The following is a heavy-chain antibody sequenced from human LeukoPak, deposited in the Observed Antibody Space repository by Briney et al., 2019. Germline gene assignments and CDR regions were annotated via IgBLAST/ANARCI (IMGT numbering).Heavy chain of an antibody. D-gene: IGHD6-13*01. V-gene: IGHV1-2*02. J-gene: IGHJ6*03. Sequence: GASLKLSCKASVYTFTGYYMHCGPQAPGQGLEWRGWINPNSGGTNYAQKFHGRVTMTSDTSISTAYLELSRLRSDDTAVYYCARVDCFSSSWRRDCSYMDVWGKGTTVTVSS. CDR3: ARVDCFSSSWRRDCSYMDV. CDR2: INPNSGGT. CDR1: VYTFTGYY.